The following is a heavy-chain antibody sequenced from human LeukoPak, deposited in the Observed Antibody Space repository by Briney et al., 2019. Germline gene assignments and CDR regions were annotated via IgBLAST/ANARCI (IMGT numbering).Heavy chain of an antibody. CDR1: GFTVSSNY. V-gene: IGHV3-53*01. Sequence: GGSLRLSCAASGFTVSSNYMSWVRQAPGKGLEWLSVIYSGGSTYYADSVKGRFTISRDNSKNTLYLQMNSLRAEDTAVYYCARGDFWSGYPTYWGQGTLVTVSS. CDR3: ARGDFWSGYPTY. D-gene: IGHD3-3*01. J-gene: IGHJ4*02. CDR2: IYSGGST.